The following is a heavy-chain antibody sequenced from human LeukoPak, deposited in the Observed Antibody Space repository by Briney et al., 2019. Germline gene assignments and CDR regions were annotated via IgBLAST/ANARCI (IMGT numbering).Heavy chain of an antibody. D-gene: IGHD6-25*01. V-gene: IGHV3-33*01. CDR2: IWYDGSNK. CDR1: GFTFSSFA. J-gene: IGHJ4*02. Sequence: GGSLRLSCAVSGFTFSSFAMHWVRQAPGKGLEWVAVIWYDGSNKFYADSVKGRFTDSGDNSKNMVYLQMNSLRAEDTGVYYCATGSTWGSGCHEYWVQAALVTVSS. CDR3: ATGSTWGSGCHEY.